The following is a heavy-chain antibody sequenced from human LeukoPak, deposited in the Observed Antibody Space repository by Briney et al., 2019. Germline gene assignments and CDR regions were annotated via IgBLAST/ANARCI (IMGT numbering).Heavy chain of an antibody. CDR2: IYPGDSDT. J-gene: IGHJ6*02. D-gene: IGHD1-7*01. Sequence: ESLKISWKGSGLSFNRHWNGLVRQVPGKRLGWIGVIYPGDSDTRYSPSFQGQVTISADKSISTAYLQWSSLKASDTAMYYCARHDWNSNPYGMDVWGQGTTVTVSS. CDR3: ARHDWNSNPYGMDV. V-gene: IGHV5-51*01. CDR1: GLSFNRHW.